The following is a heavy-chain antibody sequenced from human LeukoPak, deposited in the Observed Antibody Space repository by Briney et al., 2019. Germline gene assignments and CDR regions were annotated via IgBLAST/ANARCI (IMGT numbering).Heavy chain of an antibody. J-gene: IGHJ2*01. D-gene: IGHD4-17*01. CDR1: GFTFSSYS. CDR3: ARDLPYGDWYFGL. V-gene: IGHV3-21*01. Sequence: GGSLRLSCAASGFTFSSYSMNWVRQAPGKGLEWVSSISSSSSYIYYADSVKGRFTISRDNAKNSLYLQMNSLRAEDTAVYYCARDLPYGDWYFGLWGRGTLVTVSS. CDR2: ISSSSSYI.